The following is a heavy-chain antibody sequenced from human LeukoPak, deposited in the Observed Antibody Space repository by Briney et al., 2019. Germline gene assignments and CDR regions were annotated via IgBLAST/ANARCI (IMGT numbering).Heavy chain of an antibody. Sequence: ASVKVSCKTSGYTFTSYYIHWLRQAPGQGFEWLGWSDPNSGATKYEHFQGRVTMTWDTSIDTAYMELSELRSDDTAVYYCAGQKDPRPIDYWGQGTLITVSS. CDR1: GYTFTSYY. CDR3: AGQKDPRPIDY. CDR2: SDPNSGAT. J-gene: IGHJ4*02. V-gene: IGHV1-2*02.